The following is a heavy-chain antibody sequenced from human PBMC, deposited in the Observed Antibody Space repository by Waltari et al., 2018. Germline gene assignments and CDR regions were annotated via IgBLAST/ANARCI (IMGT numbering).Heavy chain of an antibody. D-gene: IGHD3-22*01. J-gene: IGHJ4*02. CDR3: ASTVYYDSSGWTYYFDY. CDR1: GGSISSSSYY. CDR2: IYYSGSS. Sequence: QLQLQESGPGLVKPSETLSLTCTVSGGSISSSSYYWGWIRQPPGRGLEWIGGIYYSGSSSHSPSLKGRVTRSVDTSKNQFSLKLSSVTAADTAVYYRASTVYYDSSGWTYYFDYWGQGTLVTVSS. V-gene: IGHV4-39*01.